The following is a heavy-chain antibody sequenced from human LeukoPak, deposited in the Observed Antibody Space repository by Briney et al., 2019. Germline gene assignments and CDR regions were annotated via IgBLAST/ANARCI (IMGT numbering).Heavy chain of an antibody. CDR1: GLTVSSY. J-gene: IGHJ4*02. D-gene: IGHD3-9*01. CDR3: ARGTPYDILTGYYNPGDY. Sequence: PGGSLRLSCAASGLTVSSYMSWVRQAPGKGLEWVSVIYSGGSIYYADSVKGRFTISRDKSKNTLYLQMNSLRAEDTAVYYCARGTPYDILTGYYNPGDYWGQETLVTVSS. V-gene: IGHV3-66*01. CDR2: IYSGGSI.